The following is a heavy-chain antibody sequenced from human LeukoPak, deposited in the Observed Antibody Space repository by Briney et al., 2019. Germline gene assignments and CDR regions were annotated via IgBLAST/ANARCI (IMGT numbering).Heavy chain of an antibody. CDR3: ARLYGDADY. CDR1: GYRFTTYW. Sequence: GESLKISCKGSGYRFTTYWIGWVRQMPGKGLEWMGITYPSDSDTRYSPSFQGQVTISADKSISTAYLQWNSLKASDTAMHYCARLYGDADYWGQGTLVTVSS. D-gene: IGHD4-17*01. J-gene: IGHJ4*02. V-gene: IGHV5-51*01. CDR2: TYPSDSDT.